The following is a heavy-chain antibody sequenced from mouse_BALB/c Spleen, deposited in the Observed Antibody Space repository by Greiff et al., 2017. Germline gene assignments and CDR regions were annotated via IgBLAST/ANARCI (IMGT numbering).Heavy chain of an antibody. CDR2: ISSGSSTI. D-gene: IGHD1-2*01. Sequence: EVKLVESGGGLVQPGGSRKLSCAASGFTFSSFGMHWVRQAPEKGLEWVAYISSGSSTIYYADTVKGRFTISRDNPKNTLFLQMTSLRSEDTAMYYCARGLLRLRDYAMDYWGQGTSVTVSS. CDR1: GFTFSSFG. J-gene: IGHJ4*01. V-gene: IGHV5-17*02. CDR3: ARGLLRLRDYAMDY.